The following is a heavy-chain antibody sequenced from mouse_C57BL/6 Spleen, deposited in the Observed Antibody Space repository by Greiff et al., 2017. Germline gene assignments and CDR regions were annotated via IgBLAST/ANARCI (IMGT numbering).Heavy chain of an antibody. D-gene: IGHD1-1*02. CDR2: IRSKSNNYAT. V-gene: IGHV10-1*01. J-gene: IGHJ2*01. CDR3: VRHPPYGPFDY. CDR1: GFSFNTYA. Sequence: EVNVVESGGGLVQPKGSLKLSCAASGFSFNTYAMNWVRQAPGKGLEWVARIRSKSNNYATYYADSVKDRFTISRDDSESMLYLQMNNLKTEDTAMYYCVRHPPYGPFDYWGQGTTLTVSS.